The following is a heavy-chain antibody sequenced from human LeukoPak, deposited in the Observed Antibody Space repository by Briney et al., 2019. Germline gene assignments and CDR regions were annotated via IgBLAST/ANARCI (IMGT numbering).Heavy chain of an antibody. V-gene: IGHV5-51*01. CDR1: GYTFTNYL. D-gene: IGHD3-10*01. CDR3: ARRYYASGSDAFNI. Sequence: ESLKISFKCSGYTFTNYLIGWVREAPGKGLGVVGVIYPRYSHTRYTPSFQGQDSISADKSISTTYLQWSSLKASDTAMYYCARRYYASGSDAFNICGQGTMVTVSS. CDR2: IYPRYSHT. J-gene: IGHJ3*02.